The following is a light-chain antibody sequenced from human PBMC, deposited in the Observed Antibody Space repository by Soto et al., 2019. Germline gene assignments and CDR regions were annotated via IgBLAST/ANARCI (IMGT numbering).Light chain of an antibody. Sequence: DIVMTQSPLSLPVTPGEPASISCRSSQSLLHSNGYNYLDWYLQKPGQSPQLLIYLGSNRASGVPDRFSGSGSGTDFTLKISRVEAEDVGVYYCMHALQTPPVFGPGTKVDIK. CDR1: QSLLHSNGYNY. V-gene: IGKV2-28*01. CDR3: MHALQTPPV. J-gene: IGKJ3*01. CDR2: LGS.